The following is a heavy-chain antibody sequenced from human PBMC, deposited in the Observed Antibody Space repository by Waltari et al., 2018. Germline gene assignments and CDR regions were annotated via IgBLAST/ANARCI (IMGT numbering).Heavy chain of an antibody. CDR3: AVKGFYSGSSDFDY. Sequence: VQLVESGGGVVQPGRSLRLSCAASGFHFSSYGLHWVRQAPGKGLEWVAVIWYDGSNKYYADSVKGRFTISRDNSKNTLYLQMNSLRAEDTAVYYCAVKGFYSGSSDFDYWGQGTLVTVSS. D-gene: IGHD1-26*01. CDR2: IWYDGSNK. J-gene: IGHJ4*02. CDR1: GFHFSSYG. V-gene: IGHV3-33*01.